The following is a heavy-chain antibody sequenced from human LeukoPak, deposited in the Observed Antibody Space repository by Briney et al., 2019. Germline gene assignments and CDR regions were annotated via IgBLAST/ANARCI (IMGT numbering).Heavy chain of an antibody. CDR3: ARIAQGGSGSYYTPQYYYYYMDV. CDR2: ISHSGTT. D-gene: IGHD3-10*01. Sequence: PSETLSLTCTVSGGSISSDYWSWSRQPPGKRLEWSGYISHSGTTNYNPSLKSRVTISVDPSKNTFSLQLSSVPAADTAVYYCARIAQGGSGSYYTPQYYYYYMDVWGKGTTVTVFS. V-gene: IGHV4-59*01. CDR1: GGSISSDY. J-gene: IGHJ6*03.